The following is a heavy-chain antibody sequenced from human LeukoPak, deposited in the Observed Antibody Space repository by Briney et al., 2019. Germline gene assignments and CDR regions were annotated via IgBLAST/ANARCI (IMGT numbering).Heavy chain of an antibody. D-gene: IGHD1-26*01. J-gene: IGHJ4*02. CDR3: TSRGATLGRDDY. Sequence: PSGTLSLTCAVYGGSFSGYYWSWIRQPPGKGLEWIGEINHSGSTNYNPSLKSRVTISVDTSKNQFSLKLSSVTAADTAVYYCTSRGATLGRDDYWGQGTLVTVPS. V-gene: IGHV4-34*01. CDR2: INHSGST. CDR1: GGSFSGYY.